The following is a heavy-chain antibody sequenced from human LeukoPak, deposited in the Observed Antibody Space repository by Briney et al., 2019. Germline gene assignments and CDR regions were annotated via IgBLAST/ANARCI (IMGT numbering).Heavy chain of an antibody. CDR3: TKDAGNIGYDPLDAFDI. CDR2: ISEDGRTT. D-gene: IGHD5-12*01. Sequence: GSLRLSCAASGFSFDDYAMHWVRQAPGKSLQWVSLISEDGRTTYYADSVKGLFTISRDNSKNSLYLQMNSLRTEDTALYYCTKDAGNIGYDPLDAFDIWGQGTVVTVSS. J-gene: IGHJ3*02. CDR1: GFSFDDYA. V-gene: IGHV3-43*02.